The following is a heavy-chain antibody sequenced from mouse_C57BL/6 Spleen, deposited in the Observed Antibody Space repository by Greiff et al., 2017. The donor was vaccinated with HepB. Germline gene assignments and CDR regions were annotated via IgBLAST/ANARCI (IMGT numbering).Heavy chain of an antibody. J-gene: IGHJ2*01. CDR3: ARHHRENYFDY. CDR1: GFTFSSYG. Sequence: EVQLVESGGDLVKPGGSLKLSCAASGFTFSSYGLSWVRQTPDKRLEWVATISSGGSYTYYPDSVKGRFTISRDNAKNTLYLQMSSLKSEDTAMYYCARHHRENYFDYWGQGTTLTVSS. V-gene: IGHV5-6*01. CDR2: ISSGGSYT.